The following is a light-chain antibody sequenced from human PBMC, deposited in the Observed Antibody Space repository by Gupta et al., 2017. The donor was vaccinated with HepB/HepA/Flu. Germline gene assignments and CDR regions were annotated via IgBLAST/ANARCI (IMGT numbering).Light chain of an antibody. Sequence: SYLLLQPPPVSVAPGETARITCGGTSIGGKSVHWYQQKSGQAPVLVVYNDRDRPSGIPERFSGSNSGNTASLTITSVEAGDEADYYCQVWDAVGEVIFGGGTRLTVL. V-gene: IGLV3-21*02. CDR2: NDR. CDR1: SIGGKS. CDR3: QVWDAVGEVI. J-gene: IGLJ2*01.